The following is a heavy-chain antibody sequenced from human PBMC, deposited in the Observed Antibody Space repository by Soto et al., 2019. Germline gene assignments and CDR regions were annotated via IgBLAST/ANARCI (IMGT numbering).Heavy chain of an antibody. CDR3: ARHARRTAMVTHLDY. V-gene: IGHV5-10-1*01. CDR1: GYIFTNYY. Sequence: GESLKISCKGSGYIFTNYYISWVRQMPGKGLEWMGRMDPSDSYTDYSPSVQGHVTFSVDRSVSTVYLQWSSLKASDTAMYYCARHARRTAMVTHLDYWGQGTLVTVSS. J-gene: IGHJ4*02. CDR2: MDPSDSYT. D-gene: IGHD5-18*01.